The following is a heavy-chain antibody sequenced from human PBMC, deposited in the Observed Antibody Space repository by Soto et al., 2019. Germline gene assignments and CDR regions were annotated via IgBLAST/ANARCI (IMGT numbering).Heavy chain of an antibody. CDR2: ISGSGGST. D-gene: IGHD6-13*01. CDR3: AKATRAASGPYGLDV. V-gene: IGHV3-23*01. J-gene: IGHJ6*02. CDR1: GFTFSSDA. Sequence: GGSLRLSCAASGFTFSSDAMSWVRQAPGKGLEWVSAISGSGGSTYYADSVKGRFTISRDNSKNTLYLQMNSLRAEDTAVYYCAKATRAASGPYGLDVWGQGTTVTVSS.